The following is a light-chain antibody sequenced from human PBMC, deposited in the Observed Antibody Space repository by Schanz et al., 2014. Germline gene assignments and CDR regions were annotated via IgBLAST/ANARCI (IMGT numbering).Light chain of an antibody. CDR1: SSDVGGYSF. V-gene: IGLV2-8*01. CDR2: GVN. Sequence: QSALTQPPSASGSPGQSVTISCTGTSSDVGGYSFVSWYQQHPGKAPKLLIYGVNKRPSGVPDRFSGSKSGNTASLTVSGLQAEDEADYYCSSYAGSNNVYVFGTGTKLTVL. J-gene: IGLJ1*01. CDR3: SSYAGSNNVYV.